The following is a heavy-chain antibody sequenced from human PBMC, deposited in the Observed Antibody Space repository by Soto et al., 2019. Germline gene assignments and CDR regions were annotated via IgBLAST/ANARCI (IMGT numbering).Heavy chain of an antibody. CDR3: ARERGRGGANC. D-gene: IGHD3-16*01. J-gene: IGHJ4*02. CDR2: MNPNSGNT. V-gene: IGHV1-8*01. Sequence: QVQLVQSGAEVKKPGASVTVSCKASGYTFTSYDINWVRQATGQGLEWMGWMNPNSGNTGYAQKCQGRVTMTRNTSITTDYMELSSLSSEDTAVYCCARERGRGGANCWGQGTLVTVSS. CDR1: GYTFTSYD.